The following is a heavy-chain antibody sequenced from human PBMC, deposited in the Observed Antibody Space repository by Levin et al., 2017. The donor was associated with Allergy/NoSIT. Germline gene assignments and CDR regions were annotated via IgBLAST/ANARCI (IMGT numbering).Heavy chain of an antibody. CDR1: GGSISSGGYY. D-gene: IGHD3-3*01. J-gene: IGHJ5*02. V-gene: IGHV4-31*03. Sequence: PSETLSLTCTVSGGSISSGGYYWSWIRQHPGKGLEWIGYIYYSGSTNYNPSLKSRLTMSVDTSKNQFSLNLSSVTAADTAVYYCARTIFHSVWFDPWGQGSLVTVSS. CDR2: IYYSGST. CDR3: ARTIFHSVWFDP.